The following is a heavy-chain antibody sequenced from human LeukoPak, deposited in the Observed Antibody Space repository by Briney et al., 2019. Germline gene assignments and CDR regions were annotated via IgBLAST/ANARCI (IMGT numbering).Heavy chain of an antibody. D-gene: IGHD1-14*01. Sequence: PAETLSLTCAVYVGSFGGYYWSWIRQPPGKGLEWIGEINHSGSTNYNPSLKSRVTISVDTSKNQFSLKLSSVTAADTAVYYCARVRTGRRFDYWGQGTLVTVSS. V-gene: IGHV4-34*01. CDR1: VGSFGGYY. CDR3: ARVRTGRRFDY. CDR2: INHSGST. J-gene: IGHJ4*02.